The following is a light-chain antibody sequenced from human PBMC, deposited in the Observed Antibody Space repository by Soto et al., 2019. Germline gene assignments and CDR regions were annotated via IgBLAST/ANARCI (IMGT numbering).Light chain of an antibody. CDR3: QSYDSSLSGWV. Sequence: QSVLTQPPSASGTPGQRVTDSCSGSSSNIGSNYVYWYQQLPGTAPKLLIYGNSNRPSGVPDRFSGSKSGTSASLAITGLQAEDEADYYCQSYDSSLSGWVFGGETKLTVL. CDR2: GNS. J-gene: IGLJ3*02. V-gene: IGLV1-40*01. CDR1: SSNIGSNY.